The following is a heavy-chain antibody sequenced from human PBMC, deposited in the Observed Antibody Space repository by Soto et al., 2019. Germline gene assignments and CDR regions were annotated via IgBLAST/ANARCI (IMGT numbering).Heavy chain of an antibody. CDR1: GGSISSYY. Sequence: SETLSLTCTVSGGSISSYYWSWIRQPPGKGLEWIGYIYYSGSTNYNPSLKSRVTISVDTSKNQFSLKLSSVTAADTAVYYCARERVVCSGGSCYSLGADAFDIWGQGTMVT. V-gene: IGHV4-59*01. CDR2: IYYSGST. D-gene: IGHD2-15*01. J-gene: IGHJ3*02. CDR3: ARERVVCSGGSCYSLGADAFDI.